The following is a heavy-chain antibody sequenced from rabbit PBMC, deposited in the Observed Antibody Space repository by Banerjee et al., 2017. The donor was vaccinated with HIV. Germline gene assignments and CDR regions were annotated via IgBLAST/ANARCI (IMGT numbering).Heavy chain of an antibody. Sequence: QEQLVESGGDLVKPEGSLTLTCKASGFDFTSNEVCWVRQAPGKGLELIACIVSSSAHRWYASWAKGRFTISKTSSTTVTLQMTSLTAADTATYFCARGLGGAAGNGYGLWGPGTLVTVS. CDR2: IVSSSAHR. D-gene: IGHD8-1*01. V-gene: IGHV1S45*01. CDR3: ARGLGGAAGNGYGL. J-gene: IGHJ4*01. CDR1: GFDFTSNEV.